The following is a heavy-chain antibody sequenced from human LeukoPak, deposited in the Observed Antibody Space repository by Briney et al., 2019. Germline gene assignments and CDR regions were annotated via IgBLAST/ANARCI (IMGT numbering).Heavy chain of an antibody. CDR1: GYTFTSYG. D-gene: IGHD6-6*01. Sequence: ASVKVSCKASGYTFTSYGISWVRQAPGQGLEWMGGIIPILGSAKYAQKFQGRVTITADESASTSYMELSSLSSDDTALYYCARIKRPLNLAVRPGQDAFDIWGQGTMVTVSS. CDR3: ARIKRPLNLAVRPGQDAFDI. CDR2: IIPILGSA. V-gene: IGHV1-69*13. J-gene: IGHJ3*02.